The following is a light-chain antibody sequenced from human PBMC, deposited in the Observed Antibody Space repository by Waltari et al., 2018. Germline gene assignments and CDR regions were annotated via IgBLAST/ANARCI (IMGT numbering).Light chain of an antibody. J-gene: IGLJ1*01. CDR2: ATK. V-gene: IGLV1-40*01. Sequence: QSLLTQPPSVSGAPGQRVNLHCTGSSSNIGGGYDVLWYQPLPGAAPKLLIYATKNRPSGIPDRVSGSKSGTSASLVITGLQTEDEADYYCQTYDSTLSAPYVFGTGTKVSIL. CDR1: SSNIGGGYD. CDR3: QTYDSTLSAPYV.